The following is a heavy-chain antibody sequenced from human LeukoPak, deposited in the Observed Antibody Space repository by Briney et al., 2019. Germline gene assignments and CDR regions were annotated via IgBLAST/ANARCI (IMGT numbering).Heavy chain of an antibody. Sequence: GGSLRLSCAASGFTFSSYDFNWVRQAPGMGLEWVSFITSSDNTIYYADSVKGRFTISRDNAKNSLYLQMNSLRAEDTAVYYCASKYYDLGTGYSFFDYWGQGTLVTVSS. CDR1: GFTFSSYD. CDR3: ASKYYDLGTGYSFFDY. D-gene: IGHD3-3*01. CDR2: ITSSDNTI. V-gene: IGHV3-48*03. J-gene: IGHJ4*02.